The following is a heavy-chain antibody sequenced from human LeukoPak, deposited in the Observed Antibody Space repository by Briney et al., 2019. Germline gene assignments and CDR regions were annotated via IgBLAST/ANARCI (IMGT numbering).Heavy chain of an antibody. J-gene: IGHJ4*02. CDR1: GFTFSSYW. CDR2: IKQDGSEK. D-gene: IGHD2-2*01. CDR3: ARVRGGYCSSTSCSHGMDY. V-gene: IGHV3-7*01. Sequence: PGGSLRLSCAASGFTFSSYWMSWVRQAPGKGLEWVANIKQDGSEKYYVDSVKGRFTISRDNAKNSLNLQMNSLRAEDTAVYYCARVRGGYCSSTSCSHGMDYWGQGTLVSVSS.